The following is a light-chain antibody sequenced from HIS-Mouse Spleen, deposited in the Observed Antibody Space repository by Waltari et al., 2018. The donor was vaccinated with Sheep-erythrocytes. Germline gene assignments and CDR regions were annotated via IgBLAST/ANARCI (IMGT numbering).Light chain of an antibody. J-gene: IGKJ1*01. V-gene: IGKV3-20*01. Sequence: EIVLTQSPGTLSLSPGERATLSCRASQSVSSSYLAWYQQKPGQAPRPLIYGASSRATGIPDRFSGSGSGTDFTLTISRLEPEDCAVYYCQQYGSSPWTFGQGTKVEIK. CDR1: QSVSSSY. CDR3: QQYGSSPWT. CDR2: GAS.